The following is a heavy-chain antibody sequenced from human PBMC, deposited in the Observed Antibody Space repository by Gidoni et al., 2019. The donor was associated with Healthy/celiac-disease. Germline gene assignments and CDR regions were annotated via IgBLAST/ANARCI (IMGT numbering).Heavy chain of an antibody. V-gene: IGHV3-23*01. Sequence: EVQLLESGGGLVQPGGSLRLSCAASGVTFSSYAMSWVIQAPGKGLEWVSASMGSGGSTYYADSVKGRFTISRDNSKNTLYLQMNSLRAEDTAVYYCAKGVYVWGSYRDAFDIWGQGTMVTVSS. CDR3: AKGVYVWGSYRDAFDI. J-gene: IGHJ3*02. D-gene: IGHD3-16*02. CDR2: SMGSGGST. CDR1: GVTFSSYA.